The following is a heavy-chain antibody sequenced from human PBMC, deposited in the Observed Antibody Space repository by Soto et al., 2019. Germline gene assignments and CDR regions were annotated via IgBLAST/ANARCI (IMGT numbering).Heavy chain of an antibody. D-gene: IGHD2-15*01. V-gene: IGHV1-18*01. CDR3: ARDLTRFCSGGSCPFSM. CDR2: VSYYNGNT. Sequence: QAQLVQSGAEVKKPGASVKVACTASEDIFNNFGITWVRQAPGQGLEWLGWVSYYNGNTNYAHRLQGRVFMTTDTATSTAYLELRSLTFNDTAVYYCARDLTRFCSGGSCPFSMWGQGTQAIVSS. CDR1: EDIFNNFG. J-gene: IGHJ4*02.